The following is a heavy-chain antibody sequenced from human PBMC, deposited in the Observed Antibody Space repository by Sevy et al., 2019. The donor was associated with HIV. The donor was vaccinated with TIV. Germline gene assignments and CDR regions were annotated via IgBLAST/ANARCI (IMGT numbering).Heavy chain of an antibody. CDR2: ISYEGTET. D-gene: IGHD2-2*01. Sequence: GGSLRLSCAASGFAFSTHAMHWVRQAPGKGLEWVAVISYEGTETFYAASVEGRLTISRDNSKNMLSLQINSLRPEDMAVYYCARDGGNSVKWYPLYWGHGTLVTVSS. CDR3: ARDGGNSVKWYPLY. J-gene: IGHJ4*01. V-gene: IGHV3-30-3*01. CDR1: GFAFSTHA.